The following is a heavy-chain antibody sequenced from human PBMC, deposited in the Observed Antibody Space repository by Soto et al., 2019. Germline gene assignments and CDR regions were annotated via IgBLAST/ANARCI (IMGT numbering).Heavy chain of an antibody. J-gene: IGHJ4*02. V-gene: IGHV3-11*01. CDR3: ARDLQGSYYPLGDY. CDR1: GFTFSDYY. CDR2: ISSDASFV. D-gene: IGHD1-26*01. Sequence: QVQLVESGGGSVKAGGSLRLSCAASGFTFSDYYMSWIRQAPGKGLEWVSSISSDASFVNYADSVKGRFTVSRDNAKKSLYLQINNLRADDTAVYYCARDLQGSYYPLGDYWGQGTLLTVSS.